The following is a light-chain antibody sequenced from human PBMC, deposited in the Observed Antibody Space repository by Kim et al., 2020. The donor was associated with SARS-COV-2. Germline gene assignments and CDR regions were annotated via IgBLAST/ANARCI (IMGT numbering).Light chain of an antibody. Sequence: GEGAPLSCKSDHGVGSSLAWYAQTPGQAPRHLIYEASIRATGVPDRFRGSGSGTDFTPPHGSLEPRDCASYYRHQRGKWPPALGFGGRDKV. CDR1: HGVGSS. CDR2: EAS. J-gene: IGKJ4*01. V-gene: IGKV3-11*01. CDR3: HQRGKWPPALG.